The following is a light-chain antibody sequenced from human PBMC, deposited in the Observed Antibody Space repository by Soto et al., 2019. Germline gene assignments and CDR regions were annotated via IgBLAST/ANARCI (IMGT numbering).Light chain of an antibody. CDR1: QTISKSD. Sequence: EIVLTQSPGSLSLSPGEGAALSCRASQTISKSDLAWYQQKPGQLPRLLVYAASSRATGIPARFSGSGSGTDFTLTISRLEPEDFAIYYCQQYGSPRGTFGQGTKVEI. CDR3: QQYGSPRGT. J-gene: IGKJ1*01. V-gene: IGKV3-20*01. CDR2: AAS.